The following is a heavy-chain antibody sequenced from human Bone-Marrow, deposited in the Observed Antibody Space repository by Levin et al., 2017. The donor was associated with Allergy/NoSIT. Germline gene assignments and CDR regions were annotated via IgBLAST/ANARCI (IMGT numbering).Heavy chain of an antibody. D-gene: IGHD6-19*01. CDR2: INPSGGST. V-gene: IGHV1-46*01. CDR1: GYSFTNYY. CDR3: ARHGAGTHY. J-gene: IGHJ4*02. Sequence: GESLKISCKASGYSFTNYYIHWVRQAPGQGLEWMGIINPSGGSTRYAKKFQGRVTMTRDTSTSTVYMELSSLRSEDTAVYYCARHGAGTHYWGQGTLVTVSS.